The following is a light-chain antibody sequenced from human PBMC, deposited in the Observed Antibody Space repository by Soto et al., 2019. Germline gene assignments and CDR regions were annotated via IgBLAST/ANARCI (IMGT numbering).Light chain of an antibody. V-gene: IGLV2-14*01. CDR2: DVI. J-gene: IGLJ1*01. CDR1: SSDVGGYNY. CDR3: SSYTSNSTVV. Sequence: QSVLTQPASVSGSPGQSITISCTGTSSDVGGYNYVSWYQQHPGKAPKLMIYDVINRPSGVSNRFSGSKSGNTASLAISWLQAEDEADYYCSSYTSNSTVVFGTGTKVTVL.